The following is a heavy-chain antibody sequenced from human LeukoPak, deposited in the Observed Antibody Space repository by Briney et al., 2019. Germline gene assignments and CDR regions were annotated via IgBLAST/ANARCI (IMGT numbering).Heavy chain of an antibody. V-gene: IGHV4-34*01. D-gene: IGHD3-10*01. Sequence: SETLSLTCAVYGGSFSGYYWSWIRQPPGKGLEWIGEINHSGSTNYNPSPKSRLTISVDTSRNQFSLTLSSATAADTAVYHCARRIRGTGAFDIWGQGPMVTVSS. J-gene: IGHJ3*02. CDR2: INHSGST. CDR3: ARRIRGTGAFDI. CDR1: GGSFSGYY.